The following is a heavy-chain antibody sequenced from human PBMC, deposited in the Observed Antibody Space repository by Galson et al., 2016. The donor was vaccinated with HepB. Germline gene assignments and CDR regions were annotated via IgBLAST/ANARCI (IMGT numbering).Heavy chain of an antibody. CDR1: GFTVSNYY. Sequence: SLRLSCAASGFTVSNYYMSWVRQAPGKGLEWVSVIFYGGTTYYADSVEGRFTISRGDSMNTLYLQMNSLTAEDTAVYFCARTSYRECTGTRCVNFRYYYYYMDVWGKGTTVTVSS. J-gene: IGHJ6*03. V-gene: IGHV3-53*01. D-gene: IGHD2-8*02. CDR2: IFYGGTT. CDR3: ARTSYRECTGTRCVNFRYYYYYMDV.